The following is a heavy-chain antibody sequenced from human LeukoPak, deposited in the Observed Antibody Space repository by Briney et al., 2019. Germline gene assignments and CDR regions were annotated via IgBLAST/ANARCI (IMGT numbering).Heavy chain of an antibody. D-gene: IGHD5-12*01. V-gene: IGHV3-21*01. CDR2: ISTSSSYR. CDR1: GFTFTNFG. Sequence: GGSLRLSCAASGFTFTNFGMNWVRQAPGKGLEWVSSISTSSSYRYYVDSVKGRFTISRDNAKNSLYLQMNSLRAEDTAVYYCTRGGTRVTTISSLDYWGQGTLDTVSS. J-gene: IGHJ4*02. CDR3: TRGGTRVTTISSLDY.